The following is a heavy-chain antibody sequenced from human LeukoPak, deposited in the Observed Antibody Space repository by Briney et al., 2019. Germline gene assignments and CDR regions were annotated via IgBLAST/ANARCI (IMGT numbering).Heavy chain of an antibody. V-gene: IGHV3-7*01. D-gene: IGHD3-3*01. J-gene: IGHJ4*02. CDR1: GFTFSSYW. Sequence: PGGSLRLSCAAYGFTFSSYWMSWVRQAPGKGLEWEANIKQDGSEKYYVDSVKGRFTISRDSVKNSLYLQMTSVRADDTAMYYCVRDDYDFWSGYQRYFEFWGQGTLDTVSS. CDR3: VRDDYDFWSGYQRYFEF. CDR2: IKQDGSEK.